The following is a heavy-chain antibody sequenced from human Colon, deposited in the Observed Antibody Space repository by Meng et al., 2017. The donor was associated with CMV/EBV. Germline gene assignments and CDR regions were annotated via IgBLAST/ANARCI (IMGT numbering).Heavy chain of an antibody. V-gene: IGHV3-21*01. Sequence: GESLKISCAASGFTFSSYMMNWVRQAPGKGLEWVSAISSSSGYIYYADSVKGRFTISRDNAKDSLYLQMNSLRAEDTAVYYCARLYCSSTSCSVYYYYYGMDVWGQGTTVTVSS. D-gene: IGHD2-2*01. CDR2: ISSSSGYI. CDR3: ARLYCSSTSCSVYYYYYGMDV. CDR1: GFTFSSYM. J-gene: IGHJ6*02.